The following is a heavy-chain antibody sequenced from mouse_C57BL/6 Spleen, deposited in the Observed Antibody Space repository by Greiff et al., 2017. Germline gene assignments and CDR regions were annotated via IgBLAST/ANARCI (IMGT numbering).Heavy chain of an antibody. CDR3: ARGIFRLAMDY. Sequence: QVQLQQSGAELVKPGASVKISCKASGYAFSSYWMNWVKQRPGKGLEWIGQIYPGDGDTNYNGKFKGKATLTADKSSSTAYMQLSSLTSEDSAVYFCARGIFRLAMDYWGQGTSVTVSS. CDR1: GYAFSSYW. CDR2: IYPGDGDT. J-gene: IGHJ4*01. V-gene: IGHV1-80*01.